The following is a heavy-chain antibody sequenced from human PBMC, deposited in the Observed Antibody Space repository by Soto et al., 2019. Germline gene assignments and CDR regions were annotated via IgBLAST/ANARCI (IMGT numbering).Heavy chain of an antibody. CDR2: FDPEDGET. J-gene: IGHJ4*02. Sequence: ASVKVSCKVSGYTLTELSMHWVRQAPGKGLEWMGGFDPEDGETIYAQKFQGRVTMTEDTSTDTAYMELSSLRSEDTAVYYCATAAYRSGLRFLEWLLPYSFDYWGQGTLVTVSS. V-gene: IGHV1-24*01. CDR1: GYTLTELS. D-gene: IGHD3-3*01. CDR3: ATAAYRSGLRFLEWLLPYSFDY.